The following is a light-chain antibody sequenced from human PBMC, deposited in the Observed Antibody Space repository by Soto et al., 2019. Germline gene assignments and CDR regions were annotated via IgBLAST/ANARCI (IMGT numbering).Light chain of an antibody. Sequence: DIQMTQSPSTLSASVGDRVTITCRASQKISSWMAWHQQKPGKAPKVLIYKASSLESGVPSRFSGSGSGTEFTLTISSLQPDDFATYYCQQYNNYPLTFGGGTKVEIK. CDR1: QKISSW. CDR2: KAS. CDR3: QQYNNYPLT. V-gene: IGKV1-5*03. J-gene: IGKJ4*01.